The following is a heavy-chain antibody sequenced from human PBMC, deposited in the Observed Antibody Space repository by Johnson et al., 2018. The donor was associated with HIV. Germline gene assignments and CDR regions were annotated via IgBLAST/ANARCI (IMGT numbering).Heavy chain of an antibody. V-gene: IGHV3-NL1*01. D-gene: IGHD6-13*01. CDR2: IYTGGST. CDR1: GFTFSYYG. J-gene: IGHJ3*02. CDR3: ARARDRSSSRDAFDI. Sequence: QVQLVESGGGVAQPGGSLRLSCAAFGFTFSYYGMHWVRQVPGKGLEWVSVIYTGGSTYYVDSVKGRFTISRDNAKNSLYLQMNSLRAEDTAVYYCARARDRSSSRDAFDIWGQGTTVTVSS.